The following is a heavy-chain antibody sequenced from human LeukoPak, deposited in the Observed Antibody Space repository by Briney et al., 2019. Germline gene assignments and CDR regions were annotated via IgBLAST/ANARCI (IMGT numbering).Heavy chain of an antibody. CDR2: IYYSGST. CDR1: GGSISSGDYY. V-gene: IGHV4-30-4*01. D-gene: IGHD2-2*01. J-gene: IGHJ4*02. CDR3: ATYCSSTSCYAEGDHS. Sequence: SETLSLTCTVSGGSISSGDYYWSWIRQPPGKGLEWNGYIYYSGSTYYNPSLKSRVTISVDTSKNQFSLKLSSVTAADTAVYYCATYCSSTSCYAEGDHSWGQGTLVTVSS.